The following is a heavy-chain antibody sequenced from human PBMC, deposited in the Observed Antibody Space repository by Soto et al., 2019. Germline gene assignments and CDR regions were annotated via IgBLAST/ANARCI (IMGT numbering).Heavy chain of an antibody. CDR1: GGTFSSYA. D-gene: IGHD3-22*01. V-gene: IGHV1-69*13. J-gene: IGHJ3*02. CDR2: IIPIFGTA. Sequence: ASVKVSCKASGGTFSSYAISWVRQAPGQGLEWMGGIIPIFGTANYAQKFQGRVTSTADESTSTAYMELSSLRSEDTAVYYCARSRDYYDSSGYYAFDIWGQGTMVTVSS. CDR3: ARSRDYYDSSGYYAFDI.